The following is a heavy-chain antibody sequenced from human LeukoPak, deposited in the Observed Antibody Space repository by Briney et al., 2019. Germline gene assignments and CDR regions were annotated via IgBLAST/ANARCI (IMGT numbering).Heavy chain of an antibody. D-gene: IGHD3-10*01. CDR3: ARSAVRGVDY. Sequence: PSETLSLTCTVSGGSMSGYYWSWIRQPPGKGLEWIGYIYYSGSTNSNPSLKSRVTISVDTSKNQFSLKLSSVTAADTAVYYCARSAVRGVDYWGQGTLVTVSS. V-gene: IGHV4-59*01. CDR1: GGSMSGYY. J-gene: IGHJ4*02. CDR2: IYYSGST.